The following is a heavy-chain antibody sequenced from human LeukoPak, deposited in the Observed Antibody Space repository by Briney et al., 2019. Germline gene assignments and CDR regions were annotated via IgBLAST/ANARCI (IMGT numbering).Heavy chain of an antibody. J-gene: IGHJ3*02. CDR1: GGSFSGYY. V-gene: IGHV4-34*01. CDR2: INHSGST. Sequence: PSETLSLTCAVYGGSFSGYYWSWIRQPPGKGLEWIGEINHSGSTNYNPSLKSRVTISVDTSKNQFSLKLSSVTAADTAVYYCARPSFRVLRYFDWPNAFDIWGQGTMVTVSS. CDR3: ARPSFRVLRYFDWPNAFDI. D-gene: IGHD3-9*01.